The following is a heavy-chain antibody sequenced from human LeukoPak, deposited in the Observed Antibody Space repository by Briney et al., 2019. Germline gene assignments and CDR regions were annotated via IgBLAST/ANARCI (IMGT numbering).Heavy chain of an antibody. J-gene: IGHJ4*02. Sequence: GGSLRLSCAASGFTFDNYAMNWVRHVPGKGLEWISLISWNSGTIGYAGSVKGRFTISRDNANNFLYLQMNSLRAEDTALYYCARLCWGNQLAGFDSWGQGTLVTVSS. D-gene: IGHD3-16*01. V-gene: IGHV3-9*01. CDR1: GFTFDNYA. CDR3: ARLCWGNQLAGFDS. CDR2: ISWNSGTI.